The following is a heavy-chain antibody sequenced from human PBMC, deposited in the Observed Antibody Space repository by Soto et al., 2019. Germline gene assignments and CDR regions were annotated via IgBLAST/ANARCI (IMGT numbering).Heavy chain of an antibody. CDR2: ITSGGEST. Sequence: EVKLVESGGTLVQPGGSLRLSCTASGFPFRSYEMNWVRQTPGKGLEWISYITSGGESTFYADSVKGRFTISRDNAKNSLYLQMNSLRAEDTALYYCARDPRGYYFSDYFDSWGQGTLVTVSS. CDR1: GFPFRSYE. V-gene: IGHV3-48*03. J-gene: IGHJ4*02. D-gene: IGHD2-15*01. CDR3: ARDPRGYYFSDYFDS.